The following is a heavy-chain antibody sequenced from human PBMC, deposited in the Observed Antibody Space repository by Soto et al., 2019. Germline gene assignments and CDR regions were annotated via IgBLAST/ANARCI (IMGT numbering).Heavy chain of an antibody. CDR2: TSGSGATT. V-gene: IGHV3-23*01. J-gene: IGHJ6*02. CDR3: AKMVGSWTGDSYFYYGLDV. D-gene: IGHD2-21*02. Sequence: VGSLRLSCAASGFVFSSHAMSWVRQAPGKGLEWVSATSGSGATTYYADSVEGRFTISRDNSENTLFLEMTSLRADDTAVYYCAKMVGSWTGDSYFYYGLDVWGQGTTVTVSS. CDR1: GFVFSSHA.